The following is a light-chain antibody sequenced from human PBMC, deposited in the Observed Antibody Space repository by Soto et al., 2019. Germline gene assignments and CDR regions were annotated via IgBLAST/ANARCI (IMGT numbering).Light chain of an antibody. CDR3: QQYGSSPIT. CDR1: QSVSSIY. J-gene: IGKJ5*01. CDR2: ATS. Sequence: EIVMTQSPATLSVSPGERATLSCRASQSVSSIYLAWYQQKPGQAPSLLIYATSSRATGIPDRFSGSGSGTDFSLTISRLEPEDFAVYYCQQYGSSPITFGQGTRLGIK. V-gene: IGKV3-20*01.